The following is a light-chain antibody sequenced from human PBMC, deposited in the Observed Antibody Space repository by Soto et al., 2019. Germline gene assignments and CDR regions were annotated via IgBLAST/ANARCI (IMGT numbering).Light chain of an antibody. CDR3: AAWDDSLSGLV. J-gene: IGLJ2*01. V-gene: IGLV1-47*01. CDR2: RNN. CDR1: SSNIGSNY. Sequence: QSVLTQPPSASGTPGQRVTISCSGSSSNIGSNYVYWYQQLPGTAPKLLIYRNNQRPSGVPDRFSGSQSGTSASLAISGLRSEDEAYFYCAAWDDSLSGLVFGGGTQLTVL.